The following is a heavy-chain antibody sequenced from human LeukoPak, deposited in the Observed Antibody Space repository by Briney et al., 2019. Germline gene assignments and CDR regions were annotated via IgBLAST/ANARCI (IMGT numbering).Heavy chain of an antibody. CDR2: VYYSGTA. Sequence: SATLSLTCTVSGGSISSGGYYWSWIRQPPGMGREWIGDVYYSGTACYNPSLQSRVTVSVDTSKNQCSLKLSSVTAADTAVYYCATAGIGDRVVDYWGQGTLVTVSS. CDR1: GGSISSGGYY. D-gene: IGHD3-10*01. CDR3: ATAGIGDRVVDY. V-gene: IGHV4-30-4*01. J-gene: IGHJ4*02.